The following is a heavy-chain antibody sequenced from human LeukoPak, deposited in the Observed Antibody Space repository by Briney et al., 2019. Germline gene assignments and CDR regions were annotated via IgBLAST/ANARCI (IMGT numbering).Heavy chain of an antibody. J-gene: IGHJ3*02. CDR2: ISYDGSNK. CDR1: GFTFSSYA. D-gene: IGHD2-15*01. Sequence: PGGSLRLSCAASGFTFSSYAMHWVRQAPGKGLEWVAVISYDGSNKYYADSVKGRFTISRDNSKNTLYLQMNSLRAEDTAVYYCARDSKTDLVVGNAFDIWGQGTMVTVSS. V-gene: IGHV3-30*04. CDR3: ARDSKTDLVVGNAFDI.